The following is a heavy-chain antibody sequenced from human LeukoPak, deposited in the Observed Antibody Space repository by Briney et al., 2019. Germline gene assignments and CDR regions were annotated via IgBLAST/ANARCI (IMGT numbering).Heavy chain of an antibody. CDR3: AREEYSRTWYYYMDV. V-gene: IGHV4-61*02. CDR1: GGSISSGSHY. CDR2: IYTSGST. J-gene: IGHJ6*03. D-gene: IGHD6-13*01. Sequence: SETLSLTCTVSGGSISSGSHYWSWIRQPAGKGLEWIGRIYTSGSTNYNPSLKSRVIISIDTSKNQFSLKLTSVTAADTAMYYCAREEYSRTWYYYMDVWGKGTTVTVSS.